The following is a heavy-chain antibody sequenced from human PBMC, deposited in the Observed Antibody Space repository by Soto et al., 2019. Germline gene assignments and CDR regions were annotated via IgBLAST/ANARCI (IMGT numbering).Heavy chain of an antibody. V-gene: IGHV1-8*03. CDR1: GYTFTGYD. J-gene: IGHJ4*02. CDR3: ARDVGLGPVTVSTHVDY. CDR2: MNPNSGNT. Sequence: QAQLVQSGAEVKKPGASVKVSCKASGYTFTGYDINWVRQATGQGLEWMGWMNPNSGNTGYAKKFQGRVTITADKSTSTAYMELSSLRSEDTAVYYCARDVGLGPVTVSTHVDYWGQGTLVIVSS. D-gene: IGHD4-17*01.